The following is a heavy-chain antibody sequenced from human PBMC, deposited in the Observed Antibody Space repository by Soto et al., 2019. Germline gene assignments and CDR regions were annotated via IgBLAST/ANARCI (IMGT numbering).Heavy chain of an antibody. J-gene: IGHJ4*02. CDR3: TTGEYSSSTFDY. D-gene: IGHD6-6*01. V-gene: IGHV3-15*01. Sequence: PGGSLRLSCAASGFTFSNAWMSWVRQAPGKGLEWVGRIKSKTDGGTTDYAAPVKGRFTISRDDSKNTLYLQMSSLKTEDTAVYYCTTGEYSSSTFDYWGQGTLVTVSS. CDR1: GFTFSNAW. CDR2: IKSKTDGGTT.